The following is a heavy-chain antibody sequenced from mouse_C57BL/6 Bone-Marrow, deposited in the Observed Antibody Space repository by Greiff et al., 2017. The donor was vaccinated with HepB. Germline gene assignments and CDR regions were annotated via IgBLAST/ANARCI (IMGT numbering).Heavy chain of an antibody. Sequence: QVQLQQSGAELVMPGASVKLSCKASGYTFTSYWMHWVKQRPGQGLEWIGEIDPSDSYTNYNQKFKGKSTLTVDKSSSTAYMQLSSLTSEDAAVYYCARGDSYAIDYWGQGTSVTVSS. CDR3: ARGDSYAIDY. D-gene: IGHD3-3*01. J-gene: IGHJ4*01. V-gene: IGHV1-69*01. CDR2: IDPSDSYT. CDR1: GYTFTSYW.